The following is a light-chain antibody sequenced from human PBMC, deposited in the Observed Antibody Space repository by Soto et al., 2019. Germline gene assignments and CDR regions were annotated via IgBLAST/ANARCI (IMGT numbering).Light chain of an antibody. CDR3: RKYSSVPWT. V-gene: IGKV1-27*01. Sequence: DIQMTQSPSSLSASVGDRVTLTCRASQGITNYLAWYQQKPGKVPKLLIYAASTLQSGVPSRFSGSGSGTDFTLTISSLQPEDVATYYCRKYSSVPWTFGQGTKVEI. J-gene: IGKJ1*01. CDR2: AAS. CDR1: QGITNY.